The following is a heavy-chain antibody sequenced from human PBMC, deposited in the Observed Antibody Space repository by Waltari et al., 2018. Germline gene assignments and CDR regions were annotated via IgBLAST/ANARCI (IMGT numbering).Heavy chain of an antibody. J-gene: IGHJ6*02. CDR2: INPSGGST. CDR1: GYTFTSYY. Sequence: QVQLVQSGAEVKKPGASVKVSCKASGYTFTSYYMHWVRQAPGQGLEWMGIINPSGGSTSYAQKFQGRVTMTRDTSTSTVYMELSSLRSEDTAVYYCARRGYTVTAIFYGMDVWGQGTTVTVSS. V-gene: IGHV1-46*01. CDR3: ARRGYTVTAIFYGMDV. D-gene: IGHD4-17*01.